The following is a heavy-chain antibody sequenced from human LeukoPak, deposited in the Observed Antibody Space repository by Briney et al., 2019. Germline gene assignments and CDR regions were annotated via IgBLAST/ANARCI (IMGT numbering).Heavy chain of an antibody. J-gene: IGHJ4*02. CDR2: IYYSGST. CDR3: ARDTGYGDSAHFDY. Sequence: SQTLSLTCTVSGGSISSGDYYWSWIRQPPGKGLEWIGYIYYSGSTYYNPSLKSRVTISVDTSKNQFSLKLSSVTAADTAVYYCARDTGYGDSAHFDYWGQGTLVTVSS. V-gene: IGHV4-30-4*01. D-gene: IGHD4-17*01. CDR1: GGSISSGDYY.